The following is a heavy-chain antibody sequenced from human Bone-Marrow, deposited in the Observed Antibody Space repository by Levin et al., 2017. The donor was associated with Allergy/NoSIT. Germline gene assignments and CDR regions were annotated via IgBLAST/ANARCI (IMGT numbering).Heavy chain of an antibody. V-gene: IGHV4-61*01. CDR2: VYYVGST. Sequence: GSLRLSCTVSGDSISNYKYYWSWIRQPPGKRLEWIGYVYYVGSTNYNPSLQSRVTMSVDTSKNQFSLKLSSVTAADTAVYYCARDNYCSSSSSCYVGWFDPWGQGTLVTVSA. CDR1: GDSISNYKYY. CDR3: ARDNYCSSSSSCYVGWFDP. D-gene: IGHD2-2*01. J-gene: IGHJ5*02.